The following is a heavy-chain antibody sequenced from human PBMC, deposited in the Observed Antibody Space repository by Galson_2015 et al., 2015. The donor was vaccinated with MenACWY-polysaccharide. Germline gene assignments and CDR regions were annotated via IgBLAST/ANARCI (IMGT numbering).Heavy chain of an antibody. D-gene: IGHD3-22*01. J-gene: IGHJ5*02. Sequence: SVKVSCKASGGSFSTFSFNWVRQAPGQGLEWMGRIIPGLDKPNYAQKFQGRATITADTSTSTAYMELKSLRYEDTAVYYCARVDCDNGNYCWFDPWGQGTLVTVSS. V-gene: IGHV1-69*04. CDR1: GGSFSTFS. CDR3: ARVDCDNGNYCWFDP. CDR2: IIPGLDKP.